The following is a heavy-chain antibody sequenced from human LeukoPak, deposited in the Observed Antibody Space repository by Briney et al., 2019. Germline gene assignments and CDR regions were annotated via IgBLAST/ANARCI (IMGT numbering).Heavy chain of an antibody. J-gene: IGHJ6*04. CDR3: ARGVSSSWYYYYHGMDV. D-gene: IGHD6-13*01. CDR2: IYHSGST. V-gene: IGHV4-38-2*01. CDR1: GYSISSGYY. Sequence: SETLSLTCAVSGYSISSGYYWGWIRQPPGKGLEWIGSIYHSGSTYYNPSLKSRVTISVDTSKNQFSLKLSSVTAADTAVYYCARGVSSSWYYYYHGMDVWGKGTTVTVSS.